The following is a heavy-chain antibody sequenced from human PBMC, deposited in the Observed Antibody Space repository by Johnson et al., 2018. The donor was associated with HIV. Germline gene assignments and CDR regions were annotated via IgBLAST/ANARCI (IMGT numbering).Heavy chain of an antibody. CDR2: INRNGGRT. CDR3: AKDTPWAAAGRGAFDI. Sequence: VQLVESGGGLVKPGGSLRLSCAASGFIFRSYWLHWVRQAPGKGLEWVSGINRNGGRTGYADSAKGRFTISRDNTKNSLFLQMGSLRVEDTALYYCAKDTPWAAAGRGAFDIWGQGTMVTVSS. D-gene: IGHD6-13*01. V-gene: IGHV3-20*04. J-gene: IGHJ3*02. CDR1: GFIFRSYW.